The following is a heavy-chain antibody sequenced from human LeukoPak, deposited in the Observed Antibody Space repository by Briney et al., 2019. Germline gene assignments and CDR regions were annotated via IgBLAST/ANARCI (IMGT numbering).Heavy chain of an antibody. CDR3: ARVLPAEDYFDY. CDR1: GGSFSGYY. Sequence: KPSETLSLTCAVYGGSFSGYYWSWIRQPPGKGLEWIGEINHSGSTNYNPSLKSRVTISVDTSKNQFSLKLSSVTAADTAVYYCARVLPAEDYFDYWGQGTLVTVSS. D-gene: IGHD2-2*01. V-gene: IGHV4-34*01. CDR2: INHSGST. J-gene: IGHJ4*02.